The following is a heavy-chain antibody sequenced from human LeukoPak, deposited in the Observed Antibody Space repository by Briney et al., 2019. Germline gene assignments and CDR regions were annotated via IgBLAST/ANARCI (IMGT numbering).Heavy chain of an antibody. CDR2: NSSSGDYI. J-gene: IGHJ2*01. D-gene: IGHD5-18*01. V-gene: IGHV3-21*01. CDR1: GFIFGRHT. CDR3: ARDPGYSESVGSRWYFDL. Sequence: GGSLRLSCAASGFIFGRHTMHWVRQAPGKGLEWVASNSSSGDYIFSADSMKGRFTISRDNTKNSLFLQMSSLRAEDTAVYFCARDPGYSESVGSRWYFDLWGRGTLCSVSS.